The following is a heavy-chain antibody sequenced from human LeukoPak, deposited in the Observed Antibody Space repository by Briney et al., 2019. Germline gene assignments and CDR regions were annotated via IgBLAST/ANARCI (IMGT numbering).Heavy chain of an antibody. D-gene: IGHD3-10*01. V-gene: IGHV3-48*04. J-gene: IGHJ4*02. Sequence: GGSLRLSCAASGFTFSSYSMNWVRQAPGKGLEGVSYISSSGSTIYYADSVKGRFTISRDNAKNSLYLQMNSLRAEDAAVYYCARFTRTATQTYYSGSGSYYNKNGNQKSYYFDYWGQGTLVTVSS. CDR1: GFTFSSYS. CDR3: ARFTRTATQTYYSGSGSYYNKNGNQKSYYFDY. CDR2: ISSSGSTI.